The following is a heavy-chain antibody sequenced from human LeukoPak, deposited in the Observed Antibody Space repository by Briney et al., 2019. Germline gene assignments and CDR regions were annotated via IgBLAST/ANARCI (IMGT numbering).Heavy chain of an antibody. CDR1: GGSFSGYY. J-gene: IGHJ5*02. CDR3: ARGLVIQLRGRRFDP. D-gene: IGHD5-18*01. V-gene: IGHV4-34*01. Sequence: PSETLSLNCAVYGGSFSGYYRSWIRQPPGKGLEWIGEINHSGSTNYNPSLKSRVTISVDTSKNQFSLKLSSVTAADTAVYYCARGLVIQLRGRRFDPWGQGTLVTVSS. CDR2: INHSGST.